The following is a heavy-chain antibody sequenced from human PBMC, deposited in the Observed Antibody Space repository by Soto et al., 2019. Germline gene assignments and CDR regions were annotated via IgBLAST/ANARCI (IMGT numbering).Heavy chain of an antibody. CDR2: IYYSGST. Sequence: QVQLQESGPGLVKPSETLSLTCTVSGGSISSYYWSWIRQPPGKGLEWIGYIYYSGSTNYNPSLESRVTSSGDTSKHQVSLKLSAVTAADTAVYYCARVVWQGIYGMDGWGQETTGTVS. CDR3: ARVVWQGIYGMDG. V-gene: IGHV4-59*01. D-gene: IGHD3-10*01. CDR1: GGSISSYY. J-gene: IGHJ6*02.